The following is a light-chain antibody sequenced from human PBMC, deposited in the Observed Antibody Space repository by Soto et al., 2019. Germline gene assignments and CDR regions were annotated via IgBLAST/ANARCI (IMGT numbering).Light chain of an antibody. V-gene: IGKV3-11*01. CDR3: QQRYDWPLT. CDR2: DAS. J-gene: IGKJ4*01. Sequence: EIVLTQSPATLSLSPGERATLSCRASQTVYNYLVWYQQRPGQAPRLLISDASNRATGIPARFSGSGSGTDFNLTINSLEPEDLAIYFCQQRYDWPLTFGGGSKIEMK. CDR1: QTVYNY.